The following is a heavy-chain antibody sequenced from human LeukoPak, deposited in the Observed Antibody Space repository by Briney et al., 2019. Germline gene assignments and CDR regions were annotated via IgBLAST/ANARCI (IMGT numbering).Heavy chain of an antibody. Sequence: SETLSLTCAVYGGSFSGYYWSWIRKPPGKGLEWIGEINHSGSTNYNPSLKSRVTISVDTSKNQFSLKLSSVTAADTAVYYCARRDSSGYYYAVFDYWGQGTLVTVSS. D-gene: IGHD3-22*01. J-gene: IGHJ4*02. CDR3: ARRDSSGYYYAVFDY. CDR1: GGSFSGYY. CDR2: INHSGST. V-gene: IGHV4-34*01.